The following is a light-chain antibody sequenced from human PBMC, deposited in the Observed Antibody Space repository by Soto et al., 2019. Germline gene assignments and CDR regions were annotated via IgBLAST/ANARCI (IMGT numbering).Light chain of an antibody. CDR1: SSNIGSTY. CDR2: RNN. Sequence: QSVLTQPPSASGTPGQSVTISCSGSSSNIGSTYVYWYQHLPGTAPKLLIYRNNQRLSGVPDRFSGSKSGTSASLAISGLRPEDEADYYCAAWDDSLSGRIFGGGTKLTVL. J-gene: IGLJ2*01. CDR3: AAWDDSLSGRI. V-gene: IGLV1-47*01.